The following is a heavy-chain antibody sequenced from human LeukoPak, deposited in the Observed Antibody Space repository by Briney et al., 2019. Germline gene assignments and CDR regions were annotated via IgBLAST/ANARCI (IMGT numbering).Heavy chain of an antibody. CDR2: IYYSGST. V-gene: IGHV4-59*01. CDR1: GGSISSYY. Sequence: SETLSLTCTVSGGSISSYYWSWIRQPPGKGLEWIGYIYYSGSTNYNPSPKSRVTISVDTSKNQFSLKLSSVTAADTAVYYCARFVASSSSSHYYYYYYMDVWGKGTTVTVSS. D-gene: IGHD6-13*01. CDR3: ARFVASSSSSHYYYYYYMDV. J-gene: IGHJ6*03.